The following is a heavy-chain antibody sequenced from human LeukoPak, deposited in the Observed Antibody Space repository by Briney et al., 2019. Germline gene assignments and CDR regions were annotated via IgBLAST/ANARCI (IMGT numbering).Heavy chain of an antibody. J-gene: IGHJ5*02. D-gene: IGHD2-2*01. Sequence: PSETLSLTCSVSGGSISSYYWNWIRQPPGKGLEWIGYIYSSGSTNYNPSLKSRVTISVDTSKNQFSLKLSSVTAADTAVYYCARGGGVVPAARGWFDPWGQGTLVTVSS. V-gene: IGHV4-59*12. CDR2: IYSSGST. CDR1: GGSISSYY. CDR3: ARGGGVVPAARGWFDP.